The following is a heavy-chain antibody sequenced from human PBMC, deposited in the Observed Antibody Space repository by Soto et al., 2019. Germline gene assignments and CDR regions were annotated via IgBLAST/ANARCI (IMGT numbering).Heavy chain of an antibody. CDR2: INHSGSP. D-gene: IGHD6-19*01. CDR1: GGSFSGYY. Sequence: TSETLSLTCAVYGGSFSGYYWSWISQPPGKGLEWIGEINHSGSPNDNPSLKSRVTISVDTSKNQFSRKLSSVTAADTDVYYGARSSSGWRQNSAFDIWGQGTIVTVSS. V-gene: IGHV4-34*01. J-gene: IGHJ3*02. CDR3: ARSSSGWRQNSAFDI.